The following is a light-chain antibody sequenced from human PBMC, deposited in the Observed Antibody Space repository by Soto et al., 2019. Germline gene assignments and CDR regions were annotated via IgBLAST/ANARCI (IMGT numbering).Light chain of an antibody. J-gene: IGLJ1*01. V-gene: IGLV2-11*01. CDR1: SSDVGGYNY. CDR2: DVS. CDR3: CSYAGSYIYV. Sequence: QSALTQPRSVSGSPGQSVTISCTGTSSDVGGYNYVSWYQQHPGKAPKLMIYDVSKRPSVVPDRFSGSKSGNTASLTISGLQAEDEADYYCCSYAGSYIYVFGTGTKLTVL.